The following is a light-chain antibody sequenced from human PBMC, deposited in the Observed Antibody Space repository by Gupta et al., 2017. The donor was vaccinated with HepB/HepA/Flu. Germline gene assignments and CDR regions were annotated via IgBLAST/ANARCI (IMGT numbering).Light chain of an antibody. Sequence: HSVLSQPQSLSRAPGHTVTISCARISSNFVADYDVHWYQQIPSTAPKLLIYRNNNPPSGLPGRFSCSESGTSASLAITGLQAEDEADYYCQSYDTSLSGVVFGGGTKLTVL. CDR3: QSYDTSLSGVV. J-gene: IGLJ2*01. CDR1: SSNFVADYD. V-gene: IGLV1-40*01. CDR2: RNN.